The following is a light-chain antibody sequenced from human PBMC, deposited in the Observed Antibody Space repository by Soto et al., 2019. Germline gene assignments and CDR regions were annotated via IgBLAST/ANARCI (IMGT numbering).Light chain of an antibody. J-gene: IGKJ5*01. CDR3: QQRQYWPPIT. V-gene: IGKV3-11*01. CDR1: LNVNSY. CDR2: DAS. Sequence: EIVLTQSPGTLSLSPGERATLSCMASLNVNSYLAWYQQKPGQAPRLLIYDASNRAAGIPARFSGSGSGTDFTLTISSLEPEDFAIYYCQQRQYWPPITFGQGTRLEIK.